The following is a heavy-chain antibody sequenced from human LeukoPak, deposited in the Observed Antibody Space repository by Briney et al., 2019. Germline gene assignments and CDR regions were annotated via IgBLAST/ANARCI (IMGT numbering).Heavy chain of an antibody. D-gene: IGHD3-10*01. CDR1: GFTFSNYG. Sequence: GGTLRLSCAASGFTFSNYGMSWVRQAPGKGLEWVSAISGSGGSTYYANSVRGRFTISRDNSKNTLYLQMNSLRAEDTAVYYCAKDLTGGSGSSYYWGQGTLVIVSS. CDR2: ISGSGGST. CDR3: AKDLTGGSGSSYY. V-gene: IGHV3-23*01. J-gene: IGHJ4*02.